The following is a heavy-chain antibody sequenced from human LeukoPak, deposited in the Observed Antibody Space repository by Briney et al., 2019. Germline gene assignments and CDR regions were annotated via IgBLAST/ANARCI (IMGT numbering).Heavy chain of an antibody. CDR1: GYLFTSYW. CDR3: ARQDASGTYDAFDV. J-gene: IGHJ3*01. D-gene: IGHD3-10*01. V-gene: IGHV5-51*01. CDR2: IYPGDSDT. Sequence: KSGESLKISCKDSGYLFTSYWIAWVRQRPGKGREWMGIIYPGDSDTRYSPSFQGRVTISADKSINTAYLLWSSLQASDTATYYCARQDASGTYDAFDVWGQGTVVTV.